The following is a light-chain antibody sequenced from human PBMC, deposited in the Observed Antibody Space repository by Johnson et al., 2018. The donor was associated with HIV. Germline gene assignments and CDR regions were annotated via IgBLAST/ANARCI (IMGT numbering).Light chain of an antibody. CDR2: ENN. CDR1: NSNIGNNY. Sequence: QSVLTQPPSVSAAPGQKVTISCSGSNSNIGNNYVSWYQQLPGTAPKLLIYENNKRPSGIPDRFSGSKSGTSATLGITGLQTGDEADYYCGTWDSSLSALYVSGTGTKVTVL. CDR3: GTWDSSLSALYV. V-gene: IGLV1-51*02. J-gene: IGLJ1*01.